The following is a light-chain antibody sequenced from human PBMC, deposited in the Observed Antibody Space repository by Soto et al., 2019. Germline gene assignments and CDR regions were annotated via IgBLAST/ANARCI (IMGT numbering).Light chain of an antibody. V-gene: IGLV2-14*01. Sequence: QSVLTQPASVCGTPGPSITISGPGTTSDVGGYNSVSWYQQRPGKVTRLIIYEGSNRPSGVSNRFSGSKSGNTAFLAISGPQADDEADYNCYSYTTSTAYVFGTGNRAPS. CDR3: YSYTTSTAYV. CDR1: TSDVGGYNS. J-gene: IGLJ1*01. CDR2: EGS.